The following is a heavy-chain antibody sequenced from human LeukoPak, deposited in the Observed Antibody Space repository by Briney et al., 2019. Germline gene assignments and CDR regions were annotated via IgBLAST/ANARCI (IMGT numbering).Heavy chain of an antibody. CDR2: ISGSGGST. D-gene: IGHD1-26*01. CDR3: ARGGELPLAYYYYGMDV. J-gene: IGHJ6*02. V-gene: IGHV3-23*01. Sequence: PGGSLRLSCAASGFTFSSYAMSWVRQAPGKGLEWVSAISGSGGSTYYADSVKGRFPISRDNSKNTLYLQMNSLRDEDTAVYYCARGGELPLAYYYYGMDVWGQGTTVTVSS. CDR1: GFTFSSYA.